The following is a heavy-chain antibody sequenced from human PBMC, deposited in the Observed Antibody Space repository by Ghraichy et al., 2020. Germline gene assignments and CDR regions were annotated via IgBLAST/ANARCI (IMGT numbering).Heavy chain of an antibody. D-gene: IGHD2-15*01. Sequence: ASVKVSCKVSGYTLTELSMHWVRQAPGKGLEWMGGFDPEDGETIYAQKFQGRVTMTEDTSTDTAYMELSSLRSEDTAVYYCAAGYCSGGSCYRRPYNWFDPWGQGTLVTVSS. CDR1: GYTLTELS. CDR2: FDPEDGET. J-gene: IGHJ5*02. CDR3: AAGYCSGGSCYRRPYNWFDP. V-gene: IGHV1-24*01.